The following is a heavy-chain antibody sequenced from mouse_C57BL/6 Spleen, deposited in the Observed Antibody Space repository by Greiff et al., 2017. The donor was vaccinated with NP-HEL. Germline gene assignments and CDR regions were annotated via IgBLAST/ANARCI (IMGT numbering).Heavy chain of an antibody. CDR2: INPNNGGT. CDR3: ARSSYYRASLDY. J-gene: IGHJ2*01. CDR1: GYTFTDYY. Sequence: VQLQQSGPELVKPGASVKISCKASGYTFTDYYMNWVKQSHGKSLEWIGDINPNNGGTSYNQKFKGKATLTVDKSSSTAYIELRSLTSEDSAVYYCARSSYYRASLDYWGQGTPLTVSS. V-gene: IGHV1-26*01. D-gene: IGHD2-12*01.